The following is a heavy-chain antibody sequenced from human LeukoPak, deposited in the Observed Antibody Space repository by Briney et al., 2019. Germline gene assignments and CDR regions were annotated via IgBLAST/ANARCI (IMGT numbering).Heavy chain of an antibody. D-gene: IGHD6-19*01. CDR3: ARDRSSGWDDY. J-gene: IGHJ4*02. CDR1: GFIFGSYS. Sequence: AGGSLRLSCAASGFIFGSYSMNWVRQAPGKGLEWVANIKQDGSEKYYVDPVKGRFTISRDNAKNSLYLQVNSLRAEDTAVYYCARDRSSGWDDYWGQRTLVTVSS. CDR2: IKQDGSEK. V-gene: IGHV3-7*01.